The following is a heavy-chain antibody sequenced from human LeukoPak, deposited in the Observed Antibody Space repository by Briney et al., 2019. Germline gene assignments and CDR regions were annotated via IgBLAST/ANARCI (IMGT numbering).Heavy chain of an antibody. D-gene: IGHD1-1*01. Sequence: GESLKISCKGSEYSFTNYWIGWVRQTPGKGLEWMGIIWPGDSDTRYSPSFQGQVTISADKSISTAYLQWSSLKASDTAMYYCARSLRGPGDGMDVWGQGTTVTVSS. V-gene: IGHV5-51*01. CDR1: EYSFTNYW. CDR2: IWPGDSDT. CDR3: ARSLRGPGDGMDV. J-gene: IGHJ6*02.